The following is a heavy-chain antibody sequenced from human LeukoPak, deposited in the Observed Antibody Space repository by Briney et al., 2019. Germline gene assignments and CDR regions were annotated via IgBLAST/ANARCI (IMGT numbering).Heavy chain of an antibody. D-gene: IGHD3-3*01. CDR2: IYTSGST. J-gene: IGHJ4*02. V-gene: IGHV4-4*07. CDR1: GGSISSYY. Sequence: KPSETLSLTCTVSGGSISSYYWSWIRQPAGKGLEWIGRIYTSGSTNYNPSLKSRVTMSVDTSKNQFSLKLSSVTAADTAVYYCARSSSYYDFWSDSEGFDYWGQGTLVTVSS. CDR3: ARSSSYYDFWSDSEGFDY.